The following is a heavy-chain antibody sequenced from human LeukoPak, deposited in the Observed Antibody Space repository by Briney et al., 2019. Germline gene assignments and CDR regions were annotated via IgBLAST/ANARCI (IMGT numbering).Heavy chain of an antibody. CDR3: ARDLAYYDSSGSSHDAFDI. J-gene: IGHJ3*02. V-gene: IGHV3-11*04. D-gene: IGHD3-22*01. CDR2: ISGTSNTI. CDR1: GFRFSDYY. Sequence: GSLRLSCAASGFRFSDYYMSWIRQAPGKGLEWISHISGTSNTIYYADSVKGRFTISRDNSKNTLYLQMNSLRAEDTAVYYCARDLAYYDSSGSSHDAFDIWGQGTMVTVFS.